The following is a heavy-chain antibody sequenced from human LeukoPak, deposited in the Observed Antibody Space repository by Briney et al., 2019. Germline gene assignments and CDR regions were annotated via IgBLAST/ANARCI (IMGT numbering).Heavy chain of an antibody. J-gene: IGHJ5*02. D-gene: IGHD3-16*02. V-gene: IGHV1-8*01. Sequence: GASVKVSCKASGYTFTSYDINWVRQATGQGLEWMGWMNPNSGNTGYAQKFQGRVTMTRNTSISTAYMELSSLRSEDTAVYYCALRRADYVWGSYRYGFDPWGQGTLVTVSS. CDR2: MNPNSGNT. CDR3: ALRRADYVWGSYRYGFDP. CDR1: GYTFTSYD.